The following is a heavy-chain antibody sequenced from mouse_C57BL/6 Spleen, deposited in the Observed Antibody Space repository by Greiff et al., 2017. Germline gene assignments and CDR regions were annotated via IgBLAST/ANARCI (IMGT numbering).Heavy chain of an antibody. CDR2: INPNNGGT. D-gene: IGHD4-1*01. J-gene: IGHJ2*01. CDR3: ARPKLRWDLYYFDY. Sequence: VQLQQSGPELVKPGASVKIPCKASGYTFTDYNMDWVKQSHGKSLEWIGDINPNNGGTIYNQKFKGKATLTVDKSSSTAYMELRSLTSEDTAVYYCARPKLRWDLYYFDYWGQGTTLTVSS. V-gene: IGHV1-18*01. CDR1: GYTFTDYN.